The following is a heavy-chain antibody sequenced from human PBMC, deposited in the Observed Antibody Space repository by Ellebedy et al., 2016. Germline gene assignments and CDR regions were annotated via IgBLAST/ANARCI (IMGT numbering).Heavy chain of an antibody. CDR3: AKDSGRVVPAAISWDAFDI. CDR2: ISGSGGST. V-gene: IGHV3-23*01. CDR1: GFTFSSYA. Sequence: GESLKISCAASGFTFSSYAMSWVRQAPGKGLEWVSAISGSGGSTYYADSVKGRFTISRDNSKKPLYLQMNSLRAEDTAVYYCAKDSGRVVPAAISWDAFDIWGQGTMVTVSS. D-gene: IGHD2-2*01. J-gene: IGHJ3*02.